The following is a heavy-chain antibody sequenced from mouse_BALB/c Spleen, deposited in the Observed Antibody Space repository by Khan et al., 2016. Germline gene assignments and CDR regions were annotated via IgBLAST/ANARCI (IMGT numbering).Heavy chain of an antibody. CDR1: GYSITSDYA. CDR3: ARLITTVVDYFDY. V-gene: IGHV3-2*02. D-gene: IGHD1-1*01. Sequence: EVQLQESGPGLVKPSQSLSLTCTVTGYSITSDYAWNWIRQFPGNKLEWMGYIGYSGSTSYNPSLKSRISITRDTSKNQFFLQLNSVTTEDTATYYCARLITTVVDYFDYWGQGTTLTVSS. J-gene: IGHJ2*01. CDR2: IGYSGST.